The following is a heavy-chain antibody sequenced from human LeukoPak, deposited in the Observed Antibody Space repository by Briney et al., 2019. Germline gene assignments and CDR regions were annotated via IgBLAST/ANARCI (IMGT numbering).Heavy chain of an antibody. V-gene: IGHV4-4*07. CDR2: IYISGST. Sequence: SGTXXLXXTXXXGXXXSYXWSWIRQPAGXGLEWIGRIYISGSTNYNPSPKSRVTMSVDTSKNQFSLKLSSVTAADTAVYYCARDYSSSSGKAFDIWGQGTMVTVSS. J-gene: IGHJ3*02. D-gene: IGHD6-6*01. CDR3: ARDYSSSSGKAFDI. CDR1: XGXXXSYX.